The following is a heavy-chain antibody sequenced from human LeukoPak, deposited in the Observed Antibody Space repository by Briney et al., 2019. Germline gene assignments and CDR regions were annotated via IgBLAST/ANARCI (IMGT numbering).Heavy chain of an antibody. V-gene: IGHV3-9*01. D-gene: IGHD4-17*01. CDR3: AKDDPRMTTITD. CDR1: GFTFDDYA. Sequence: GGSLRLSCAASGFTFDDYAMHWVRQAPGKGLEWVSSLTWNSGSIAYAGSVKGRFTISRGNAKNTLYLQMNSLRAEDTALYYCAKDDPRMTTITDWGQGTLVTVSS. CDR2: LTWNSGSI. J-gene: IGHJ4*02.